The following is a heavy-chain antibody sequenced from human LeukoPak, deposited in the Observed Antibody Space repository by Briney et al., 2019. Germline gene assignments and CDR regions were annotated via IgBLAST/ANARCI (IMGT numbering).Heavy chain of an antibody. CDR1: GGSVSSGSYY. D-gene: IGHD6-13*01. CDR3: ARGGAAEDY. J-gene: IGHJ4*02. CDR2: IYYSGST. Sequence: SSETLSLTCTVSGGSVSSGSYYWSWIRQPPGKGLEWIGYIYYSGSTNYNPSLKSRVTISVDTSKNQFSLKLSSVTAADTAVYYCARGGAAEDYWGQGTLVTVSS. V-gene: IGHV4-61*01.